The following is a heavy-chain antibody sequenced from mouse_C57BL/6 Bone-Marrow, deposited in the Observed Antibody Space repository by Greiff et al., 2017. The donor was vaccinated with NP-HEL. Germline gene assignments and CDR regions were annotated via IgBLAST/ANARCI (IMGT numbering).Heavy chain of an antibody. CDR1: GYTFTDYY. CDR3: ANYYGSRFAY. D-gene: IGHD1-1*01. J-gene: IGHJ3*01. V-gene: IGHV1-19*01. Sequence: EVQLQQSGPVLVKPGASVKMSCKASGYTFTDYYMNWVKQSHGKSLEWIGVINPYNGGTSYNQKFKGKATLTVDKSSSTAYMELNSLTSEDSAVYYCANYYGSRFAYWGQGTLGTVSA. CDR2: INPYNGGT.